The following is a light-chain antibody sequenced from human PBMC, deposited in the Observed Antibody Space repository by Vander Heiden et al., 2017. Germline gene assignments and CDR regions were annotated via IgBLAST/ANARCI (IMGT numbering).Light chain of an antibody. CDR1: QDISNH. V-gene: IGKV1-33*01. CDR2: DTS. CDR3: QQYVNHLS. J-gene: IGKJ4*02. Sequence: DIQMTQSPSSLSASVGDRVTITCQASQDISNHLNWYQQKPGKAPNLLVYDTSNLETGVPSRFSGCGSGTDFTLTISGLQSEDIATYYSQQYVNHLSFGGGTKVEIK.